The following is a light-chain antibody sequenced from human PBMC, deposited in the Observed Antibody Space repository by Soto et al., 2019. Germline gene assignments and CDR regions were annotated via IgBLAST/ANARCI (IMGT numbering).Light chain of an antibody. CDR2: LNSDGSH. J-gene: IGLJ2*01. Sequence: QLVLTQSPSASASLGASVKLTCTLSSEHNTYAIAWHQQQPEKGPRYLMKLNSDGSHNKGDGIPDRFSGSSSGAERYLTISSLQSEDEGDYYCQTWGTALYVVFGGGTKVTVL. V-gene: IGLV4-69*01. CDR1: SEHNTYA. CDR3: QTWGTALYVV.